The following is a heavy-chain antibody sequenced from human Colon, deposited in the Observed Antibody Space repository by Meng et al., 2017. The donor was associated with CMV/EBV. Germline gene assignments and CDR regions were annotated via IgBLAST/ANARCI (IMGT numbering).Heavy chain of an antibody. CDR3: TKVGLASSGTKIY. D-gene: IGHD6-13*01. CDR1: GFTFSTYA. CDR2: IGGSGVST. Sequence: GGSLRLSCAASGFTFSTYAMTWVRQAPGKGLEWISTIGGSGVSTYYADSVQGRFTISRENSKNTLYLQMNSLRVEDAAVYYCTKVGLASSGTKIYWGQGTLVTVSS. J-gene: IGHJ4*02. V-gene: IGHV3-23*01.